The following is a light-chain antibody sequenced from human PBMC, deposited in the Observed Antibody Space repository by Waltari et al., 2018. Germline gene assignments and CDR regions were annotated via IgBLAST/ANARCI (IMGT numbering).Light chain of an antibody. CDR1: SSDIGTYNY. J-gene: IGLJ3*02. CDR2: AVS. CDR3: SSYTSTDTWV. Sequence: QSALTQPASVSGSPGQSITISCTGTSSDIGTYNYVSWYQQHPGKAPKLMIYAVSNRPSGVSNRFSASKSSNTASLTISGLQAEDEADYYCSSYTSTDTWVFGGGTKLTVL. V-gene: IGLV2-14*03.